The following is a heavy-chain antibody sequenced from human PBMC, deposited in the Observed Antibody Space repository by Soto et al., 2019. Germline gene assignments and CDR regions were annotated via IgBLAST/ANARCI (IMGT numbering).Heavy chain of an antibody. CDR1: GYTFTSYY. D-gene: IGHD1-1*01. V-gene: IGHV1-46*03. J-gene: IGHJ4*02. Sequence: ASVKVSCKASGYTFTSYYVHWVRQAPGQGLEWMGIINPSGGSTSYAQKFQGRVTMTRDTSTSTVYMELSSLRSEDTAVYYCAREDSLSTPGPTPGPTEIDYWGQGTLVNVSS. CDR3: AREDSLSTPGPTPGPTEIDY. CDR2: INPSGGST.